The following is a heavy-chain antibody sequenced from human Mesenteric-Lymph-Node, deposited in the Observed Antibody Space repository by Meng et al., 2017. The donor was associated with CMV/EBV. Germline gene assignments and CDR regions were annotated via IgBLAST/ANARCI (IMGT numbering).Heavy chain of an antibody. Sequence: GAVSSGSDYWSWIRQPPGKGLEWIGYIYYSGSTNYNPSLKSRVTISVDTSKNQFSLKLSSVTAADTAVYYCASTYSGYDWEGFAFDIWGQGTMVTVSS. D-gene: IGHD5-12*01. CDR3: ASTYSGYDWEGFAFDI. J-gene: IGHJ3*02. CDR1: GAVSSGSDY. CDR2: IYYSGST. V-gene: IGHV4-61*01.